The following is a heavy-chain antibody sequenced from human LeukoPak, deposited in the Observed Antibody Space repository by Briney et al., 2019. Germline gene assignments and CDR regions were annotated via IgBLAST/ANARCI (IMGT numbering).Heavy chain of an antibody. V-gene: IGHV3-23*01. J-gene: IGHJ6*02. CDR2: ISGTTSGT. CDR3: AKVRTYFYHGLDV. D-gene: IGHD1-14*01. Sequence: PGGSLRLSCAASGFTFSTCAMSWVRQAPGKGLEWVSGISGTTSGTYYADSVKGRFTISRDNSKNTLFLQVNSLRAEDTAVYYCAKVRTYFYHGLDVWGQGTTVTVSS. CDR1: GFTFSTCA.